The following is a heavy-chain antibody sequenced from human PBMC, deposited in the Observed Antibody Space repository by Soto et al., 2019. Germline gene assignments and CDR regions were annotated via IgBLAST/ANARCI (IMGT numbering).Heavy chain of an antibody. J-gene: IGHJ4*02. Sequence: QVQLVESGGGVVQPGRSLRLSCAASGFTFSSYGMHWVRQAPGKGLEWVAVISYDGSNKYYADSVKGRFTISRDNSKNTLYLQMNSLRAEDTAVYYCAKDHDGDYGSLDFHGSFDYWGQGTLVTVSS. D-gene: IGHD4-17*01. CDR3: AKDHDGDYGSLDFHGSFDY. V-gene: IGHV3-30*18. CDR1: GFTFSSYG. CDR2: ISYDGSNK.